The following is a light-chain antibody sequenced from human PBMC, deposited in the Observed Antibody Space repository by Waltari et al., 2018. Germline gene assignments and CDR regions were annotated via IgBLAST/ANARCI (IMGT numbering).Light chain of an antibody. Sequence: SYVVTQPPSVSVAPGEKATITCGGDNIGTYSVHWYQQKAGQAPGMVIFYDRDRPSGIPCRFSGSNSGNTATLTISRVEAGDEARYYCHVWHPHVDPGVFGTGTEVTVL. V-gene: IGLV3-21*04. CDR3: HVWHPHVDPGV. J-gene: IGLJ1*01. CDR1: NIGTYS. CDR2: YDR.